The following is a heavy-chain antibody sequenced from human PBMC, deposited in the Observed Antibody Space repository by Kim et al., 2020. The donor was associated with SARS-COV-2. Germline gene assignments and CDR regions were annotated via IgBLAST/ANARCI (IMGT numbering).Heavy chain of an antibody. CDR2: VYYSDNA. CDR1: GAPVSSGSYY. D-gene: IGHD1-26*01. V-gene: IGHV4-61*01. J-gene: IGHJ4*02. CDR3: ARDPHGGWDDY. Sequence: SETLSLTCTVSGAPVSSGSYYWSWIRQPPGKGLEYIGFVYYSDNAYYNPSLMSRVTMSIDTSKNQFSLKLRSVTAADTALYYCARDPHGGWDDYWGQGTLVTVSS.